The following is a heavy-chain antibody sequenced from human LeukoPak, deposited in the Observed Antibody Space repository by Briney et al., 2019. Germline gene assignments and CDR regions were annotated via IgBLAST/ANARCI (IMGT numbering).Heavy chain of an antibody. CDR2: ITGRSNTI. J-gene: IGHJ6*02. CDR1: GFTFSSYS. Sequence: GGSLRLSCSGSGFTFSSYSMNWVRQAPGQGSEWIAYITGRSNTIYYAESVKGRFTISRDNGKNSLYLQMNNVTVEDTAVYYCASRYQGDNHGMVVWGQGTTVTVSS. V-gene: IGHV3-48*01. CDR3: ASRYQGDNHGMVV. D-gene: IGHD2-2*01.